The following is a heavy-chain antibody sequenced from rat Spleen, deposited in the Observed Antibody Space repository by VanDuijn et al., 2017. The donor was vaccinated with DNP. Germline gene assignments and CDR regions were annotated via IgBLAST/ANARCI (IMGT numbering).Heavy chain of an antibody. Sequence: EVQLVESGGGLVQPGRSLKLSCAASGFTFSNYDMAWVRQAPTEGLEWVAYISYDGGSTYYGDSVKGRFTISRDDAKSGLYLQMNSLKSEDTATYYCARGSTSIYWYFDFWGPGTMVTVSS. CDR3: ARGSTSIYWYFDF. V-gene: IGHV5S23*01. D-gene: IGHD3-1*01. J-gene: IGHJ1*01. CDR2: ISYDGGST. CDR1: GFTFSNYD.